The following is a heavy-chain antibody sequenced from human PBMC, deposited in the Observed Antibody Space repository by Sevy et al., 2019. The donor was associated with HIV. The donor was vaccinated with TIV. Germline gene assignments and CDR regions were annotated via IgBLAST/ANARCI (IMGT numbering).Heavy chain of an antibody. J-gene: IGHJ4*02. V-gene: IGHV3-30*04. CDR1: GFTFSDYA. Sequence: GGSLRLSCAASGFTFSDYAMHWVRQAPGEGLEWVAVISHDGFNQYYADSVKGRLTISRDSSKTTLYLEMHSLRAEDTALHYYARDRRAGYSSNWYRDFDYWGQGTLVTVSS. CDR3: ARDRRAGYSSNWYRDFDY. D-gene: IGHD6-13*01. CDR2: ISHDGFNQ.